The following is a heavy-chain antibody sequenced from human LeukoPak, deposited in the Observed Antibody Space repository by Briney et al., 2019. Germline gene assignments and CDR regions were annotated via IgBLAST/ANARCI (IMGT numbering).Heavy chain of an antibody. CDR2: IYTSGST. CDR3: ARDSVEPIRGYYYMDV. D-gene: IGHD2-2*02. CDR1: GGSISSGSYD. J-gene: IGHJ6*03. Sequence: SETLSLTCTVSGGSISSGSYDWSWIRQPAGKGLEWIGRIYTSGSTNYNPSLKSRVTISVDTSKNQFSLKLSSVTAADTAVYYCARDSVEPIRGYYYMDVWGKGTTVTISS. V-gene: IGHV4-61*02.